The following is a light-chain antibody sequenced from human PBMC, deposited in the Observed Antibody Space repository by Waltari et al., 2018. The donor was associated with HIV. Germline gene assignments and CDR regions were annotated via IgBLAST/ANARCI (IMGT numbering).Light chain of an antibody. CDR3: SSFANNNTPVL. J-gene: IGLJ2*01. CDR2: DVT. V-gene: IGLV2-14*03. Sequence: QSALTQPASVSGSPGQSITISCTGTNSDVGGYNYVSWYQQHPGKAPKPMIYDVTKRPSGISNRFSGSKSGNTASLTISGLQAEDEADYFCSSFANNNTPVLFGGGTKLTVL. CDR1: NSDVGGYNY.